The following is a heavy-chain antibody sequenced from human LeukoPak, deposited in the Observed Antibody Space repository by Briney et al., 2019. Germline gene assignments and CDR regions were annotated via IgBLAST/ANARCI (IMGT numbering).Heavy chain of an antibody. CDR1: GGTFSSYA. CDR2: IIPIFGTA. D-gene: IGHD3-9*01. Sequence: ASVKVSCKASGGTFSSYAISWVRQAPGQGLEWMGGIIPIFGTANYAQKFQGRVTITADESTSTAYMELSSLRSEDTAVYYCARGGNDYDILTGSRSSTLRYWGQGTLVTVSS. CDR3: ARGGNDYDILTGSRSSTLRY. V-gene: IGHV1-69*13. J-gene: IGHJ4*02.